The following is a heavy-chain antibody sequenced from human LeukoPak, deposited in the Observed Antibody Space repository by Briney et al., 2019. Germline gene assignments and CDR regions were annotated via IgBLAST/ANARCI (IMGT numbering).Heavy chain of an antibody. CDR2: INPNSGGT. J-gene: IGHJ5*02. CDR3: ARPASPLAAANPRYNWFDP. CDR1: GYTFTGDY. V-gene: IGHV1-2*02. D-gene: IGHD6-13*01. Sequence: GASVRVSCKASGYTFTGDYMHWVRQAPGQGLEWMGWINPNSGGTNYAQKFQGRVTMTRDTSISTAYMELSRLRSDDPAVYYCARPASPLAAANPRYNWFDPWGQGTLVTVSS.